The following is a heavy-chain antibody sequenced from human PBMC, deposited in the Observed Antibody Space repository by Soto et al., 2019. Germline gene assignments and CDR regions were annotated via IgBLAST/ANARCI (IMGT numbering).Heavy chain of an antibody. D-gene: IGHD6-19*01. V-gene: IGHV3-13*04. J-gene: IGHJ6*02. CDR2: IGTAGDT. CDR3: ARERFIAVAGTGGMDV. CDR1: GFTLSSYD. Sequence: PGGSLRLSCAASGFTLSSYDMHWVRQATGKGLEWVSAIGTAGDTYYPGSVKGRFTISRENAKNSLYLQMNSLRAGDTAVYYCARERFIAVAGTGGMDVWGQGTTVTVSS.